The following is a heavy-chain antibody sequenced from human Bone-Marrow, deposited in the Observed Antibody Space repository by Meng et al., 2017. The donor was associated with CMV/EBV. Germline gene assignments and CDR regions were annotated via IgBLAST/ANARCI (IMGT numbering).Heavy chain of an antibody. V-gene: IGHV3-9*03. D-gene: IGHD4-17*01. CDR3: AKESVPGYDFYGMDV. CDR1: GFTFDDYA. J-gene: IGHJ6*02. Sequence: GESPKLSCAASGFTFDDYAMHWVRQAPGKGLEWVSGISWNSGSIGHADSVKGRFTISRDNAKNSLYLQMNSLRAEDMTLYYGAKESVPGYDFYGMDVWGQGTTVTVSS. CDR2: ISWNSGSI.